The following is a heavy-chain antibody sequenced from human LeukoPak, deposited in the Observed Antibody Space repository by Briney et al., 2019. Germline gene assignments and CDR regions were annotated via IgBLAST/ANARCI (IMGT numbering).Heavy chain of an antibody. Sequence: PSETLSLTCTVSGGSISSYFWSWIRQPPGKGLEWIGYIYNSGSTNYNPSLKSRVTMSVDTSKNQFSLKLSSVTAADTAVYYCARHLSREEYSSSSIGFDPWGQGTLVTVSS. CDR3: ARHLSREEYSSSSIGFDP. CDR1: GGSISSYF. D-gene: IGHD6-6*01. J-gene: IGHJ5*02. CDR2: IYNSGST. V-gene: IGHV4-59*08.